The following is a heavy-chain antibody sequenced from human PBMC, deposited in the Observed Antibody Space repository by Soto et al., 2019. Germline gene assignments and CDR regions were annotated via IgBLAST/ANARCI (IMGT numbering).Heavy chain of an antibody. CDR2: INPNSGGT. D-gene: IGHD3-10*01. CDR3: ARDFNYYGSGSSYDYYGMDV. Sequence: ASVKVSCKASGYTFTGYYMHWVRQAPGQGLEWLGWINPNSGGTNYAQKFQGRVTMTRDTSISTAYMELSRLRSDDTAVYYCARDFNYYGSGSSYDYYGMDVWGQGTTVTVSS. V-gene: IGHV1-2*02. CDR1: GYTFTGYY. J-gene: IGHJ6*02.